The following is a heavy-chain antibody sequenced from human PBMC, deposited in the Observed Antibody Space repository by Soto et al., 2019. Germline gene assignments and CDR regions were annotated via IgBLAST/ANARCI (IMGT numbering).Heavy chain of an antibody. CDR2: IIPILGIA. CDR3: ARGGYYDILTGSLTTGGNQSTKQYYFDY. CDR1: GGTFSSYT. V-gene: IGHV1-69*02. D-gene: IGHD3-9*01. Sequence: QVQLVQSGAEVQKPGSSVKVSCKASGGTFSSYTISWVRQAPGQGLEWMGRIIPILGIANYAQKFQGRVTITAAKSTSTAYMELSSLRSEDTAVYYCARGGYYDILTGSLTTGGNQSTKQYYFDYWGQGTLVTVSS. J-gene: IGHJ4*02.